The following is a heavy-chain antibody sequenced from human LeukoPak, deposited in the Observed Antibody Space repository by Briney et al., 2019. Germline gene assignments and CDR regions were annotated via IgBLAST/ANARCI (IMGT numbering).Heavy chain of an antibody. J-gene: IGHJ4*02. V-gene: IGHV4-59*08. D-gene: IGHD2-8*02. CDR2: VSSDGTT. CDR3: ARLDCTGDGCYNH. CDR1: GDSDTSYY. Sequence: SETLSLTCSVSGDSDTSYYWSWIRQPPGKGLEWIGYVSSDGTTNYTPSLRSRVIMSVDTAKNHISLNLTSLTAADTAIYYCARLDCTGDGCYNHWGRGTLVTV.